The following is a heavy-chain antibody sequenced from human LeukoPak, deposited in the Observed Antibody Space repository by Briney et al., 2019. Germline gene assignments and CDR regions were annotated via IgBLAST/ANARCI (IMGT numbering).Heavy chain of an antibody. CDR3: ARGGSTWYLPFDY. Sequence: GESLRLSCAASGFTLSSYWMHWVRQAPGKGLVWVSRINSDGRSTDYADSVKGRFSISRDNAKNILYLHVSSLRAEDTAVYYCARGGSTWYLPFDYWGQGTLVTVSS. V-gene: IGHV3-74*01. CDR1: GFTLSSYW. J-gene: IGHJ4*02. D-gene: IGHD6-13*01. CDR2: INSDGRST.